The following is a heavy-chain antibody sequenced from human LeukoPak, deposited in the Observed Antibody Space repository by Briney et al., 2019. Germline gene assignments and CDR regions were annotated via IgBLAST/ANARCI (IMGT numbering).Heavy chain of an antibody. CDR2: ISASGANI. Sequence: PGGSLRLSCTVSGFPLSSYSMNWFRQAPGKGLKWVAYISASGANIYYVDSVMGRFTVSRDNPQSSLFLQMNSPRAEDTAVYYCARVKGTYFDYWGQGALVTVSS. CDR1: GFPLSSYS. J-gene: IGHJ4*02. D-gene: IGHD1-1*01. CDR3: ARVKGTYFDY. V-gene: IGHV3-48*01.